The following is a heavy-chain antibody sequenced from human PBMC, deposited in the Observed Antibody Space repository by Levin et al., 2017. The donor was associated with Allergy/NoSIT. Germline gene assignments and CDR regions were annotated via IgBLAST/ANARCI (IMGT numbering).Heavy chain of an antibody. J-gene: IGHJ4*02. Sequence: PGGSLRLSCAASGFTFSSYGMHWVRQAPGKGLEWVAVIWYDGSNKYYADSVKGRFTISRDNSKNTLYLQMNSLRAEDTAVYYCARSGGINKLTYQLLRYWGQGTLVTVSS. CDR1: GFTFSSYG. CDR2: IWYDGSNK. CDR3: ARSGGINKLTYQLLRY. V-gene: IGHV3-33*01. D-gene: IGHD2-2*01.